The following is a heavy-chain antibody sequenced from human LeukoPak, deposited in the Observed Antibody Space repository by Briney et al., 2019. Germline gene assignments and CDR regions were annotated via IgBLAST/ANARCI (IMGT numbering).Heavy chain of an antibody. V-gene: IGHV1-2*04. Sequence: ASVKVSCNASGYTFTGYYMHWVRQAPGQGLAWMGWINPDSGGTNYAQKFQGWVTMTRDTSISTAYMELSRLRSDDTAVYYCARSGYSSSWYDYWGQGTLVTVSS. CDR1: GYTFTGYY. CDR2: INPDSGGT. D-gene: IGHD6-13*01. J-gene: IGHJ4*02. CDR3: ARSGYSSSWYDY.